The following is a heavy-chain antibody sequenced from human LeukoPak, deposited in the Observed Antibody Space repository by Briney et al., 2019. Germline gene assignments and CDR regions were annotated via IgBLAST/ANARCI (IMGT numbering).Heavy chain of an antibody. Sequence: ASVKVSCKVSGYTLTELSMHWVRQAPGKGREWMGGFDPEDGETIYAQKFQGRVTMTEDTSTDTAYMELSRLRSEDTAVYYCATGIQLWSKYYYYYGMDVWGQGTTVTVSS. CDR2: FDPEDGET. CDR3: ATGIQLWSKYYYYYGMDV. V-gene: IGHV1-24*01. D-gene: IGHD5-18*01. CDR1: GYTLTELS. J-gene: IGHJ6*02.